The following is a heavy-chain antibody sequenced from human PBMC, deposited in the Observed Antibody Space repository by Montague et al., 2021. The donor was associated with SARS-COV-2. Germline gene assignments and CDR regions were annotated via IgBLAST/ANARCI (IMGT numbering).Heavy chain of an antibody. J-gene: IGHJ4*02. V-gene: IGHV4-59*13. Sequence: SETLSLTCTVSGDSFNTYYWSWVRQPPGKGLEWIGYISYSGSTNYNPSLKSRVTISLDTSNNQFSLTLTSMTAADTAVYYCARGSGSFDVDFAYWGQGALVAVSP. D-gene: IGHD1-26*01. CDR2: ISYSGST. CDR1: GDSFNTYY. CDR3: ARGSGSFDVDFAY.